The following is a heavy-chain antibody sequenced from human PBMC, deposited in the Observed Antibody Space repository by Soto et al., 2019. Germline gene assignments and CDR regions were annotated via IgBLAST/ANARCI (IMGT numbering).Heavy chain of an antibody. V-gene: IGHV4-34*01. J-gene: IGHJ6*03. D-gene: IGHD6-6*01. CDR2: INHSGST. Sequence: SETLSLTCAVYGGSFSGYYWSWIRQPPGKGLEWIGEINHSGSTNYNPSLKSRVTISVDTSKNQFSLKLSSVTAADTAVYYCARKLGYYIDVWGKGTTVTVSS. CDR1: GGSFSGYY. CDR3: ARKLGYYIDV.